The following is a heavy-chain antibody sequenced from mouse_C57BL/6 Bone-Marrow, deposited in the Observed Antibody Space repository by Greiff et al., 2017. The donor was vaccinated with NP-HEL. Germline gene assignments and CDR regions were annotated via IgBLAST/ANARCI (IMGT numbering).Heavy chain of an antibody. V-gene: IGHV5-6*01. Sequence: EVKVVESGGDLVKPGGSLKLSCAASGFTFSSYGMSWVRQTPDKRLEWVATISSGGSYTYYPDSVKGRFTISRDNAKNTLYLQMSSLKSEDTAMYYCARHDLLMDYWGQGTSVTVSS. J-gene: IGHJ4*01. CDR3: ARHDLLMDY. CDR2: ISSGGSYT. CDR1: GFTFSSYG. D-gene: IGHD6-1*01.